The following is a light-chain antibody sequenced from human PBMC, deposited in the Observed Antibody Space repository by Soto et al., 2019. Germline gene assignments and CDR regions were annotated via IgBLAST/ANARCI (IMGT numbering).Light chain of an antibody. Sequence: QSALTQPASVSGSPGQSITISCTGTSSDVGAYNFVSWHQQHPGKAPKLMIYNVYDRPSGVPDRFSASRSDSSASLAITGLQAEDEADYYCQSYDSSLSVIFGGGTKLTVL. CDR2: NVY. CDR3: QSYDSSLSVI. V-gene: IGLV2-14*03. J-gene: IGLJ2*01. CDR1: SSDVGAYNF.